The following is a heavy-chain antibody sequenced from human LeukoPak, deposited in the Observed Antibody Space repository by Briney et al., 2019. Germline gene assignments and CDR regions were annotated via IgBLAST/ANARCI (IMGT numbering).Heavy chain of an antibody. J-gene: IGHJ3*02. CDR3: AKGYSGYEVDAFDI. V-gene: IGHV3-23*01. CDR2: ISGSGGST. D-gene: IGHD5-12*01. Sequence: PGGSLRLSCAASGFTFSSYPMSWVRQAPGKGREWVSAISGSGGSTYYAHSVKGRFTISRDNSKNTLYLQMNSLRAEDTAVYYCAKGYSGYEVDAFDIWGQGTMVTVSS. CDR1: GFTFSSYP.